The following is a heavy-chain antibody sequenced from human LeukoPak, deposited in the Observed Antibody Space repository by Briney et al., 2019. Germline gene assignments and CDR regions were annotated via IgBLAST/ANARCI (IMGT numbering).Heavy chain of an antibody. J-gene: IGHJ4*02. CDR3: ANSLTSGY. V-gene: IGHV3-48*01. D-gene: IGHD4-23*01. Sequence: GGSLRLSCAASGFTFSTYHMNWVRQAPGKGLEWVSYISSSTRTIYYADSVKGRFTISRDNAQNSLYLQMNSLRAEDTAVYYCANSLTSGYWGQGTLVTVSS. CDR2: ISSSTRTI. CDR1: GFTFSTYH.